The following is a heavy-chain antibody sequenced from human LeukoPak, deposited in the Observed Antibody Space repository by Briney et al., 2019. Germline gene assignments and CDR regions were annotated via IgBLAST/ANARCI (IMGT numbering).Heavy chain of an antibody. CDR1: GYTFTYYY. D-gene: IGHD1-26*01. V-gene: IGHV1-46*01. J-gene: IGHJ4*02. CDR2: INPSGGST. Sequence: SVKVSCKASGYTFTYYYMHWVRQAPGQGLEWMGVINPSGGSTSYAQKFQGRVTMTRDTSTSTVYMELSSLRSEDTAVYYCARKAGGSYRLDYWGQGTLVTVSS. CDR3: ARKAGGSYRLDY.